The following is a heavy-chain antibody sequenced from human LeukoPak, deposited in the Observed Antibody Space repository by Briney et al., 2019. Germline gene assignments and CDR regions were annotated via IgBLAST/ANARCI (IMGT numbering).Heavy chain of an antibody. CDR1: GFTFSSYA. CDR3: AREVVSIPSYFDS. D-gene: IGHD2-15*01. J-gene: IGHJ4*02. CDR2: ISGSGGST. Sequence: GESLRLSCAASGFTFSSYAMSWVRQAPGKGLEWVSGISGSGGSTDYADSVKGRFTISRDNSKKTLYLQMNSLRVEDTAVYYCAREVVSIPSYFDSWGQGTLVTVSS. V-gene: IGHV3-23*01.